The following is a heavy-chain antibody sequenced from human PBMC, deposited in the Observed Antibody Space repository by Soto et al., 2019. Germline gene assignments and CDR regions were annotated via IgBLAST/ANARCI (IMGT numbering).Heavy chain of an antibody. D-gene: IGHD1-1*01. V-gene: IGHV4-34*01. Sequence: QVQLQQWGAGLVKPSETLSLSCAVYGQSFSGHSWAWIRQPPGKGLEWIGEINESGSTYYNPSLKSPVTISTATSKNQFSLKLSSVSAPDTAAYFCARGSGIVALPAELEDVKYDFWGQGTLVNVSS. CDR2: INESGST. J-gene: IGHJ4*02. CDR3: ARGSGIVALPAELEDVKYDF. CDR1: GQSFSGHS.